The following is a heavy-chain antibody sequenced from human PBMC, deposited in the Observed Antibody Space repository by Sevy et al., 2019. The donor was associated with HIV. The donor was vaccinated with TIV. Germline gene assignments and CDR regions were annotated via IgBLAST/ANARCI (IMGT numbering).Heavy chain of an antibody. V-gene: IGHV1-18*04. Sequence: ASVKVSCKASGYTFTSYGISWVRQAPGQGLEWMGWISAYNGNTNYAQKLQGRVTMTTDTSTSTAYMELRSLRSDDTAVYYCARGSWYSSSWYNDYFDYWGQGTLVTVSS. CDR2: ISAYNGNT. J-gene: IGHJ4*02. D-gene: IGHD6-13*01. CDR1: GYTFTSYG. CDR3: ARGSWYSSSWYNDYFDY.